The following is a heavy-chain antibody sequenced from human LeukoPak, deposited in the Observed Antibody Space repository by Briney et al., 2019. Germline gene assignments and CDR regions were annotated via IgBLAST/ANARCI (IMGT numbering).Heavy chain of an antibody. V-gene: IGHV5-51*01. CDR2: IYPGDSDT. J-gene: IGHJ5*02. CDR3: ARLAPYCSSTSCLSEYNWFDR. D-gene: IGHD2-2*01. Sequence: HGESLKISCKGSGYSFTSYWIGWVRQMPGKGLEWMGIIYPGDSDTRYSPSFQGQVTISADKSISTAYLQWSSLKASDTAMYYCARLAPYCSSTSCLSEYNWFDRWGQGTLVTVSS. CDR1: GYSFTSYW.